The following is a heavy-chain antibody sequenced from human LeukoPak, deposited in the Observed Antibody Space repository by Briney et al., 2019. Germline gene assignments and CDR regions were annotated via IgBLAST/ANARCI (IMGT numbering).Heavy chain of an antibody. Sequence: GRSLRLSCAASGFTFDDYAMHWVRQAPGKGLEWVSGISWNSGSIGYADSVKGRFTISRDNAKNSLYLQINSLRAEDTALYYCAKDIWIQLWPTYGMDVWGQGTTVTVSS. J-gene: IGHJ6*02. CDR2: ISWNSGSI. CDR3: AKDIWIQLWPTYGMDV. V-gene: IGHV3-9*01. D-gene: IGHD5-18*01. CDR1: GFTFDDYA.